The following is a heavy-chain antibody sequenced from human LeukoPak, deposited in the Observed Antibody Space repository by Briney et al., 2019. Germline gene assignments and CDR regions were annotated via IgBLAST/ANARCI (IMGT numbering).Heavy chain of an antibody. CDR2: MYYSGST. CDR1: GGSISSGVYS. D-gene: IGHD2-15*01. CDR3: ARDRLVAVTEGGAFDI. J-gene: IGHJ3*02. V-gene: IGHV4-61*08. Sequence: NTSETLSLTCAVSGGSISSGVYSWSWIRQPPGKGLEWIGYMYYSGSTSYNPSLKSRVTISVDTSKNQFSLKLSSVTAADTAVYYCARDRLVAVTEGGAFDIWGQGTMVTVSS.